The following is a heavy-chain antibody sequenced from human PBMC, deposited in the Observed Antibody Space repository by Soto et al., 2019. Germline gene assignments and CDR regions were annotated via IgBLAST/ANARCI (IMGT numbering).Heavy chain of an antibody. CDR1: GFTFSSYA. J-gene: IGHJ3*02. CDR2: ISGSGGST. D-gene: IGHD4-17*01. Sequence: EVQLLESGGGLVQPGGSLRLSCAASGFTFSSYAMSWVRQAPGKGLEWVSAISGSGGSTYYADSVKGRFTISRDNSKNTLYLQMNSLRAEDTAVYYCAKSTTVVTPKSFAFDIWGQGTMVTVSS. V-gene: IGHV3-23*01. CDR3: AKSTTVVTPKSFAFDI.